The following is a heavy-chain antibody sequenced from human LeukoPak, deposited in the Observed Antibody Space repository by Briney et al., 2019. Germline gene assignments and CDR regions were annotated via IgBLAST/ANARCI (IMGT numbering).Heavy chain of an antibody. V-gene: IGHV3-7*01. D-gene: IGHD6-19*01. J-gene: IGHJ4*02. CDR3: ARGLSGWYGEYYFDY. CDR2: IKQDGSEK. CDR1: GFTFSTYW. Sequence: QAGGSLRLSCAASGFTFSTYWMSWVRQAPGKGLEWVANIKQDGSEKDYVDSVKGRFTISRENAKNSLYLQMNSLRAEDTAVYYCARGLSGWYGEYYFDYWGQGTLVTVSS.